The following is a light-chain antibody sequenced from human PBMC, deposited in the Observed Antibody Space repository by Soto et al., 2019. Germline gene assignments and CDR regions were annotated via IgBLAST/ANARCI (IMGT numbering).Light chain of an antibody. Sequence: EIVMPQSPATLSVSPGERATLSCRASQSVSSNLAWYQQKPGQAPRLLIYGASTRATGIPARFSGSGSGTEFTLTISSLQSEDFAVYYCQHFLAFGGGTKVEIK. CDR1: QSVSSN. CDR2: GAS. J-gene: IGKJ4*01. CDR3: QHFLA. V-gene: IGKV3-15*01.